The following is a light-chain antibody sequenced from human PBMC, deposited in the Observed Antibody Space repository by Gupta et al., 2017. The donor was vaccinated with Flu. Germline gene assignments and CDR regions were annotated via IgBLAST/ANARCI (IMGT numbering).Light chain of an antibody. CDR3: NSRDTSRDRWV. V-gene: IGLV3-19*01. CDR2: GAN. CDR1: SLRSYY. J-gene: IGLJ3*02. Sequence: SSELTQDLAVSVALGQTVRITCHGDSLRSYYASWYQQRPRQAPILVMYGANNRPSGIPDRFSGPSSGNTASLTITGVQADDEADYYCNSRDTSRDRWVVGGGTKLTVL.